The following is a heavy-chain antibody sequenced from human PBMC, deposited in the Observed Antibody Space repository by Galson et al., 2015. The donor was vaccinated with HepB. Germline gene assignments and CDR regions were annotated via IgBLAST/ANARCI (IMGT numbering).Heavy chain of an antibody. CDR2: ISSGSSTI. V-gene: IGHV3-48*02. CDR1: GFTFSSHS. Sequence: SLRLSCAASGFTFSSHSMNWVRQAPGKGLEWVSYISSGSSTIYYADSVKGRFTNSRDNAKNSLFLQMNSLRDEDTAVYYCAREVSIFGGGAFDIWGHGTMVTVSS. D-gene: IGHD3-3*01. CDR3: AREVSIFGGGAFDI. J-gene: IGHJ3*02.